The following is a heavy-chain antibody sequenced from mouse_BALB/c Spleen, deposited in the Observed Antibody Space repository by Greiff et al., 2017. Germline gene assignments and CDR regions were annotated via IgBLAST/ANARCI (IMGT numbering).Heavy chain of an antibody. CDR1: GFTFSSYG. J-gene: IGHJ4*01. Sequence: EVMLVESGGDLVKPGGSLKLSCAASGFTFSSYGMSWVRQTPDKRLEWVATISSGGSYTYYPDSVKGRFTISRDNAKNTLYLQMSSLKSEDTAMYYCARPPITTVVATDYYAMDYWGQGTSVTVSS. V-gene: IGHV5-6*01. D-gene: IGHD1-1*01. CDR3: ARPPITTVVATDYYAMDY. CDR2: ISSGGSYT.